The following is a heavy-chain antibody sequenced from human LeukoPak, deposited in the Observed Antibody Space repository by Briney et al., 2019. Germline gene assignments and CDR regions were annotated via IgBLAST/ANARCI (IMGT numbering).Heavy chain of an antibody. V-gene: IGHV3-33*08. J-gene: IGHJ4*02. CDR3: ARDVGNFGSGSSYFDS. Sequence: GGSLRLSCAASGFTFSSSWMHWVRQAPGKGLESVAVIWYDGSQKYYADSVKGRFTISRDNSKNTLSLQMNSLRAEDTAVYYCARDVGNFGSGSSYFDSWGQGTLVTVSS. CDR2: IWYDGSQK. CDR1: GFTFSSSW. D-gene: IGHD3-10*01.